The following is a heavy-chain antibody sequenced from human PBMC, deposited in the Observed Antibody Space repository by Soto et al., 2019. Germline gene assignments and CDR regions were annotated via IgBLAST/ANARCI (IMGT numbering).Heavy chain of an antibody. V-gene: IGHV1-2*02. CDR1: GYTFTGHY. CDR3: GRGRSGELVVFY. Sequence: ASVKVSCKASGYTFTGHYIHWVRQAPGQGPEWMGKISPVTGGTKYAQKFQGRVTMTRDTSITTVYMELNNLSPDDTAVYYCGRGRSGELVVFYWGQGTLVTVSS. CDR2: ISPVTGGT. D-gene: IGHD1-7*01. J-gene: IGHJ4*02.